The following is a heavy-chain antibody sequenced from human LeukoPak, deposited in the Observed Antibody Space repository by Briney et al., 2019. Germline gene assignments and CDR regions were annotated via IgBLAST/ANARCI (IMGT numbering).Heavy chain of an antibody. CDR3: VKDSGANYDSTGFLPHFDY. D-gene: IGHD3-22*01. J-gene: IGHJ4*02. Sequence: GRSLRLSCAASGFTFDDYAMHWVRQAPGKGLEWVSGLSWNSGDIGYADYVKGRFTISRDNAKNSLYLQMNSLRTEDTALYYCVKDSGANYDSTGFLPHFDYWGQGTLVTVSS. CDR2: LSWNSGDI. V-gene: IGHV3-9*01. CDR1: GFTFDDYA.